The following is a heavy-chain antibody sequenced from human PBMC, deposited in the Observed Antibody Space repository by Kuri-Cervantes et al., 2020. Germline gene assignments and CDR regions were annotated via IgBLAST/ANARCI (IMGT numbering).Heavy chain of an antibody. CDR2: RWYDGSNK. CDR3: AKVVVTGLIDY. CDR1: GFTFSSYG. Sequence: GGSLRLSCAASGFTFSSYGMHWVRQAPGKGLEGVAVRWYDGSNKYYADSVKGRFTIPRDKSKNTLYVQRDSLRAEETAVYYCAKVVVTGLIDYWGQGTLVT. J-gene: IGHJ4*02. D-gene: IGHD2-21*02. V-gene: IGHV3-30*02.